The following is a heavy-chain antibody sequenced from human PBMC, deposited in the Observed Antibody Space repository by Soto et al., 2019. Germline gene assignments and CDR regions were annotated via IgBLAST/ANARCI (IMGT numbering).Heavy chain of an antibody. Sequence: GGSLRLSCAASGFTFSSYGMHWVRQAPGKGLEWVAVISYDGSNKYYADSVKGRFTISRDNSKNTLYLQMNSLRAEDTAVYYCAKYLHREMDTAMVNFDYWGQGTLVTVSS. V-gene: IGHV3-30*18. CDR3: AKYLHREMDTAMVNFDY. J-gene: IGHJ4*02. CDR1: GFTFSSYG. D-gene: IGHD5-18*01. CDR2: ISYDGSNK.